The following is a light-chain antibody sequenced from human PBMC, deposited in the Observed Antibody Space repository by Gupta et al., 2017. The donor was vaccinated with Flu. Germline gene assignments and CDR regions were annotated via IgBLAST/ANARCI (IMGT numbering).Light chain of an antibody. V-gene: IGLV6-57*03. J-gene: IGLJ3*02. CDR3: QSFDASTWV. CDR2: EDD. CDR1: SGNIASNF. Sequence: NFMLTQPHSVSESPGKTVTISCTRSSGNIASNFMQWYQQRPGSAPTTGIYEDDQRPSGVPDRFSGSIDSSSNSASLTISGLKTEDEADYYCQSFDASTWVFGGGTKLTVL.